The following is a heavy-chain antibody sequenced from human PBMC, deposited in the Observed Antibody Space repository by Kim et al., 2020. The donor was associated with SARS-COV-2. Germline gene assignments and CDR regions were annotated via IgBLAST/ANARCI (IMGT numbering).Heavy chain of an antibody. V-gene: IGHV3-30*18. Sequence: GGSLRLSCAASGFTFSNYGIHWVRQAPGKGLEWVAVISFDGSNKYYADSVKGRFTNSRDNSKNMVFLQMNSLRAEDTALYYCAEDCYVSGTYYIHTYYYGMDVWGQGTTVTVSS. CDR2: ISFDGSNK. J-gene: IGHJ6*02. CDR1: GFTFSNYG. D-gene: IGHD3-10*01. CDR3: AEDCYVSGTYYIHTYYYGMDV.